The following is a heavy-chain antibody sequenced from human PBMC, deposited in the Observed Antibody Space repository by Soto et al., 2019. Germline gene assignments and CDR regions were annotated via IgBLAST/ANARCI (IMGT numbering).Heavy chain of an antibody. J-gene: IGHJ6*03. V-gene: IGHV3-21*01. Sequence: GGSLRLSCAASGFTFSSYSMNWVRQAPGKGLEWVSSISSSSSYIYYADSVKGRLTISRDNAKNSLYLQMNSLRAEDTAVYYCARDGGGSGSYTYYYYYYMDVWGKGTTVTVSS. CDR2: ISSSSSYI. D-gene: IGHD3-10*01. CDR1: GFTFSSYS. CDR3: ARDGGGSGSYTYYYYYYMDV.